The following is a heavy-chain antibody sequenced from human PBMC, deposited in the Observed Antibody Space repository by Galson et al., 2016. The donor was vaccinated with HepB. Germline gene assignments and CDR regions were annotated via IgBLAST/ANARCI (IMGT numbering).Heavy chain of an antibody. CDR3: ARDSPIWD. Sequence: SLRLSCAASGFSFGNSWMTWVRQAPEKGLEWVANIKPDGTTKNYVGSVRGRFTIARDNAKNSLYLQMNSLRPEDTATYYCARDSPIWDWGQGTLVTVSS. J-gene: IGHJ4*02. CDR1: GFSFGNSW. D-gene: IGHD3-9*01. CDR2: IKPDGTTK. V-gene: IGHV3-7*01.